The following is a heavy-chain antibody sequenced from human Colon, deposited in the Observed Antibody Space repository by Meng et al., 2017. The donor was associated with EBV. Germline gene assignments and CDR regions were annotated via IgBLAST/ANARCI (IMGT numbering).Heavy chain of an antibody. CDR2: TYYRSKWYD. V-gene: IGHV6-1*01. J-gene: IGHJ4*02. CDR3: ARETTGGYYFDY. D-gene: IGHD1-1*01. Sequence: VQVHPSGTGLVRHSQTLLRTWAISGDSVSSNTAAWNWIRQSPSRGLEWLGRTYYRSKWYDDYALSVKSRLTINPDTSKNQFSLQLNSVTPEDTAVYFCARETTGGYYFDYWGQGTLVTVSS. CDR1: GDSVSSNTAA.